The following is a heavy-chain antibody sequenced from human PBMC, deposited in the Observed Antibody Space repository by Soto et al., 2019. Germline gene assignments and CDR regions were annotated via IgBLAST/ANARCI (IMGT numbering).Heavy chain of an antibody. CDR3: ARHTPAISISDH. V-gene: IGHV4-39*01. Sequence: SETLSLTCTVSGGSISSSSYYWGWIRQPPGKGQEWIGSIYYSGSTYYNPSLKSRVTISVDTSKNQFSLKLSSVTAADTAVYYCARHTPAISISDHWGQGTLVTAPQ. CDR1: GGSISSSSYY. CDR2: IYYSGST. J-gene: IGHJ4*02. D-gene: IGHD2-15*01.